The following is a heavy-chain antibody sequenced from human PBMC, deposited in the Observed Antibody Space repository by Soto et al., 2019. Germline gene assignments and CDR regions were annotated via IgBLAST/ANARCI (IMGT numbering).Heavy chain of an antibody. J-gene: IGHJ4*02. D-gene: IGHD1-1*01. Sequence: ASVKVSCKASGYTVTSNWMHWVRQAPGQGPEWMAWISAYNGNTYYAQNFQGRVTITTDTSTSTAYMELRSLRSDDTAIYYCARGTYKDFWGQGTLVTVSS. V-gene: IGHV1-18*04. CDR3: ARGTYKDF. CDR1: GYTVTSNW. CDR2: ISAYNGNT.